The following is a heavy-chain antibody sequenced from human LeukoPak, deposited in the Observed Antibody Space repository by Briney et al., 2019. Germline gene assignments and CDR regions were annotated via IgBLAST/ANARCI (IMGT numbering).Heavy chain of an antibody. D-gene: IGHD6-19*01. V-gene: IGHV3-23*01. CDR1: GFTFSSSA. J-gene: IGHJ5*02. CDR3: AKQYSSPSSVP. Sequence: GGSLRLSCAASGFTFSSSAMSWVRQAPGKGLEWVSGISGSGDKTYYADSVKGRFTISRDNSKNTMSLQMNSLRGEDTAVYYCAKQYSSPSSVPWRQGTLVTVSS. CDR2: ISGSGDKT.